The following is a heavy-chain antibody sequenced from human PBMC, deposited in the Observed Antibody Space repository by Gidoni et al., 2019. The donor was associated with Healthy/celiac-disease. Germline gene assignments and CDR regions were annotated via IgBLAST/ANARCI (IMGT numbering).Heavy chain of an antibody. CDR3: ARVYDPDY. V-gene: IGHV3-21*01. J-gene: IGHJ4*02. D-gene: IGHD5-12*01. CDR1: GFTFSSYS. Sequence: EVQLVESGGGLVKPGGSLRLSCAASGFTFSSYSMNWVRQAPGKGLELVSSSSSSSSYIYYADSVKGRFTISRDNAKNSLYLQMNSLGAEDTAVYYCARVYDPDYWGQGTLVTVSS. CDR2: SSSSSSYI.